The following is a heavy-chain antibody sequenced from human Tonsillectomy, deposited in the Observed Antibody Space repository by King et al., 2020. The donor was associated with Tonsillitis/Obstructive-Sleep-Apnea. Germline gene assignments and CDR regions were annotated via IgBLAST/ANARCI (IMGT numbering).Heavy chain of an antibody. D-gene: IGHD4-11*01. J-gene: IGHJ5*02. V-gene: IGHV1-2*06. CDR3: ARALMTTVINNCFDP. CDR2: INPNSCGT. CDR1: GYTFTGYY. Sequence: QLVQSGAEVKKFGASVKVSCKASGYTFTGYYIHWVRQAPGQGLEWMGRINPNSCGTNFAHKFQGRVTMTRDTSISTAYMELSRLRSDNTAVYYCARALMTTVINNCFDPWGQGTLVTVSS.